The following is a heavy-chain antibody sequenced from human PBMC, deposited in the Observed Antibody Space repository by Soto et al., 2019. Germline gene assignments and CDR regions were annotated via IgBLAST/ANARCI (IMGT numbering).Heavy chain of an antibody. V-gene: IGHV3-30*18. CDR1: GFTFRNFF. CDR2: ISYAGNNI. CDR3: AEDQSPIFRSASGMDG. D-gene: IGHD3-3*01. J-gene: IGHJ6*01. Sequence: HPGGSLRLSCAACGFTFRNFFIHWVRQAPGKGLEWVAVISYAGNNIYYADSVKGRFTISRDNSGNTLYLEMSSLRGEDTAVYYCAEDQSPIFRSASGMDGWGRGTRFTVSS.